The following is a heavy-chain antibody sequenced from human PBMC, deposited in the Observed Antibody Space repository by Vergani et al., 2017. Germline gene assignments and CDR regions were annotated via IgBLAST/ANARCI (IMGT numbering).Heavy chain of an antibody. CDR2: ISATGDENT. D-gene: IGHD1-26*01. CDR3: ARGRGWELLRWPLDY. CDR1: GLPVSGFAFNTYA. V-gene: IGHV3-23*04. Sequence: RLVQSGGGLAHPGGSLRLSCAASGLPVSGFAFNTYAMIWVRQAPGKGLEWVSGISATGDENTDYADSVKGRFTISRDNSKNTLYLQMNSLRAEDTAVYYCARGRGWELLRWPLDYWGQGTLVTVSS. J-gene: IGHJ4*02.